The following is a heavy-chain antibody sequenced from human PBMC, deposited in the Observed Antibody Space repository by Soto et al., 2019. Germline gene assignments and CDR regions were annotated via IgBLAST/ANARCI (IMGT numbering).Heavy chain of an antibody. Sequence: GGSLRLSCAASGFTFSSYAMNWVRQAPGKGLEWVSGVSGSGGSTYYADSVKGRFTISRDNSKNTLYLQMSSLRVEDTAVYYCAVRWQGYYLDYWGQGTLVTDSS. V-gene: IGHV3-23*01. CDR1: GFTFSSYA. J-gene: IGHJ4*02. D-gene: IGHD2-15*01. CDR2: VSGSGGST. CDR3: AVRWQGYYLDY.